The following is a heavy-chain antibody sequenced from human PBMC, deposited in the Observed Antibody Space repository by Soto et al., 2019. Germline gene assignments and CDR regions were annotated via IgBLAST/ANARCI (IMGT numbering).Heavy chain of an antibody. V-gene: IGHV4-59*01. J-gene: IGHJ4*02. D-gene: IGHD6-19*01. Sequence: SETLSLTCTVSGGSISSYYWSWIRQPPGKGLEWIGYIYYSGSTNYNPSLKSRVTISVDTSKNQFSLKLSSVTAADTAVYYCARDFGLAVAGTSHFDYWGQGTLVTV. CDR3: ARDFGLAVAGTSHFDY. CDR1: GGSISSYY. CDR2: IYYSGST.